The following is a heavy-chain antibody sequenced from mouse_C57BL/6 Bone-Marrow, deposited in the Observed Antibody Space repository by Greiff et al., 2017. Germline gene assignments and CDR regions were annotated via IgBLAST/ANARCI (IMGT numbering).Heavy chain of an antibody. V-gene: IGHV1-15*01. D-gene: IGHD1-1*01. CDR3: TTHYGLYFDY. J-gene: IGHJ2*01. CDR2: IDPETGGT. Sequence: VKVVESGAELVRPGASVTLSCKASGYTFTDYEMHWVKQTPVHGLEWIGAIDPETGGTAYNQKFKGKAILTADKSSSTAYMELRSLTSEDSAVYYCTTHYGLYFDYWGQGTTLTVSS. CDR1: GYTFTDYE.